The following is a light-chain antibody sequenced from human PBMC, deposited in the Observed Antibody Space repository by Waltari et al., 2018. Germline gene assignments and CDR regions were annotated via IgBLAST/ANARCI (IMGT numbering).Light chain of an antibody. CDR2: DTT. CDR1: TGPVTSGHY. J-gene: IGLJ3*02. Sequence: QAVVTQEPSLTVSPGGPVPLTCCSSTGPVTSGHYPSWLQQKPGQAPRTLIYDTTNRHSWTPARFSGSLLGGKAALTLSGAQPEDEADYYCLVAYSGGRVRFGGGTKLTVL. CDR3: LVAYSGGRVR. V-gene: IGLV7-46*01.